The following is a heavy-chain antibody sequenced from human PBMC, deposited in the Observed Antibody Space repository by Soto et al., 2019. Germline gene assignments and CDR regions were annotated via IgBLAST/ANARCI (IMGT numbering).Heavy chain of an antibody. CDR3: AAELGFGKLSVV. J-gene: IGHJ6*02. CDR1: GDTFKNCV. CDR2: IIPLFGTT. D-gene: IGHD7-27*01. Sequence: QVQVVQSGVEVRRPGSSVKVSCKASGDTFKNCVISWVRQAPGQGLEWMGGIIPLFGTTDVAQRFQGRFTITTDESTTTAYMDLSRLRSEDTATYYCAAELGFGKLSVVWGQGTTVIVSS. V-gene: IGHV1-69*01.